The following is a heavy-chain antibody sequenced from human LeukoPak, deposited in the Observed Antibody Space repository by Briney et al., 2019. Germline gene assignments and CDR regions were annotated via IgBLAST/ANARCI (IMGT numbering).Heavy chain of an antibody. CDR1: GFTFSSYA. CDR2: ISSGGSGT. Sequence: SGGSLRLSCVASGFTFSSYAMSWVRQAPGKGLEWVSGISSGGSGTYYADPVKGRFTISRDNSRNTLYLQMNSLRAEDTAVYYCAKDMRGYNYGYFDYWGQGTLVTVSS. J-gene: IGHJ4*02. CDR3: AKDMRGYNYGYFDY. V-gene: IGHV3-23*01. D-gene: IGHD5-18*01.